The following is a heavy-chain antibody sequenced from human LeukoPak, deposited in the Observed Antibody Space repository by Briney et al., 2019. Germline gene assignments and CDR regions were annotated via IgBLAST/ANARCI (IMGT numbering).Heavy chain of an antibody. CDR3: AKDGIEVYDFWSGYRRYYYMDV. D-gene: IGHD3-3*01. CDR1: GFTFSSHA. Sequence: GGSLRLSCAASGFTFSSHAMNWVRQAPGKGLEWVSAISGSSDTTYYADSVKGRFTISRDNTISRDSSKNTLYLQMNSLRAEDTAVYYCAKDGIEVYDFWSGYRRYYYMDVWGKGTTVTVSS. J-gene: IGHJ6*03. V-gene: IGHV3-23*01. CDR2: ISGSSDTT.